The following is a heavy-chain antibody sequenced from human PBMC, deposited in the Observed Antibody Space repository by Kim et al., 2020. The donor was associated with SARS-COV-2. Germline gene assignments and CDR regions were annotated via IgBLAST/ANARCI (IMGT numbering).Heavy chain of an antibody. J-gene: IGHJ4*02. D-gene: IGHD1-26*01. V-gene: IGHV1-69*04. CDR3: ARERPSGSLFDY. Sequence: SAPKFQGRVTISADKSTSTAYMGLSSLRSEDTAVYYCARERPSGSLFDYWGQGTLVTVSS.